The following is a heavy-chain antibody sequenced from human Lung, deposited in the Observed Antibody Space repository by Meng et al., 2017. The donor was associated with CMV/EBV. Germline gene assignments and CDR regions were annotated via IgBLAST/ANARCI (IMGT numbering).Heavy chain of an antibody. Sequence: GGSLRLXXAASGFRFRNYAMSWVRQAPGKGLEWVSGISGSGGSTFYVDSVKGRFTISRDNSKNTLFLQMNSLRAEDTAVYYCAKGSYYDDSAVYNWFHPWGQGXLVTVSS. CDR2: ISGSGGST. J-gene: IGHJ5*02. CDR1: GFRFRNYA. CDR3: AKGSYYDDSAVYNWFHP. V-gene: IGHV3-23*01. D-gene: IGHD3-22*01.